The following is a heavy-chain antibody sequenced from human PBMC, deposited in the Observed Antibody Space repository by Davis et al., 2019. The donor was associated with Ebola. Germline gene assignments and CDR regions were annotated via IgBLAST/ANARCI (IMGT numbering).Heavy chain of an antibody. CDR3: ARVGSSYFDL. V-gene: IGHV4-34*01. D-gene: IGHD3-10*01. J-gene: IGHJ2*01. CDR2: INHSGST. CDR1: GGSFRGYY. Sequence: SQTLSLTCAVYGGSFRGYYWSWIRQPPGKGLEWIGEINHSGSTNYNPSLKSRVTISVDTSKNQFSLKLSSVTAADTAVYYCARVGSSYFDLWGRGTLVTVSS.